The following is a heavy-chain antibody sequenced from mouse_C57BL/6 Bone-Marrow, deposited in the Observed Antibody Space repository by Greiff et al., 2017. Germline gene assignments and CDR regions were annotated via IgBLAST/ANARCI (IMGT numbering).Heavy chain of an antibody. D-gene: IGHD2-1*01. V-gene: IGHV3-6*01. CDR2: ISYDGSN. Sequence: DVKLQESGPGLVKPSQSLSLTCSVTGYSITSGYYWNWIRQFPGNKLEWMGYISYDGSNNYNPSLKNRISITRDTSKNQFFLKLNSVTTEDTATYYCARESLIYYPYFDVWDTGTTVTVSS. CDR1: GYSITSGYY. CDR3: ARESLIYYPYFDV. J-gene: IGHJ1*03.